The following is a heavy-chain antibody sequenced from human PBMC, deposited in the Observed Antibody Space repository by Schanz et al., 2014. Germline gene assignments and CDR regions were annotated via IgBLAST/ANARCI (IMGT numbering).Heavy chain of an antibody. CDR1: GGTFSSST. D-gene: IGHD3-9*01. CDR3: AKVDRTRYYAMDV. J-gene: IGHJ6*02. V-gene: IGHV1-69*08. CDR2: IIPILDKT. Sequence: QVQLVQSGAEVKKPGSSVKVSCKASGGTFSSSTLTWVRQAPGQGLEWMGRIIPILDKTNYAQKFQGRVTMTADKSTSTVYIEVSGLRSEGTAVYYCAKVDRTRYYAMDVWGQGTTVTVSS.